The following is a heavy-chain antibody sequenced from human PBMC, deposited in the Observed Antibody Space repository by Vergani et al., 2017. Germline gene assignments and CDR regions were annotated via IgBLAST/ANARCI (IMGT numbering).Heavy chain of an antibody. D-gene: IGHD6-19*01. CDR2: IKSKTDGGTT. Sequence: EVQLVGSGGGLVQPGGSLRLSCAASGFTFSSYAMHWVRQAPGKGLEWVGRIKSKTDGGTTDYAAPVKGRFTISRDDSKNTLYLQMNSLRAEDTAVYYCARGIAVADPFFDYWGQGTLVTVSS. V-gene: IGHV3-15*01. J-gene: IGHJ4*02. CDR1: GFTFSSYA. CDR3: ARGIAVADPFFDY.